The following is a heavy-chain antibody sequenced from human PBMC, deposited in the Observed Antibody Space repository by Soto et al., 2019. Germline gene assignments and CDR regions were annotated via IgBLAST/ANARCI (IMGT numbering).Heavy chain of an antibody. V-gene: IGHV3-15*01. CDR3: TTVRYF. CDR2: IKSKTDGGTK. Sequence: GGSLRLSCAASGSTFSNAWMSWVRQAPGKGLEWVGGIKSKTDGGTKDYAAPVKGRFTISRDDSKNTLYLQMNSLKTEDTAVYYCTTVRYFWGQGTLVTVSS. D-gene: IGHD1-20*01. CDR1: GSTFSNAW. J-gene: IGHJ4*02.